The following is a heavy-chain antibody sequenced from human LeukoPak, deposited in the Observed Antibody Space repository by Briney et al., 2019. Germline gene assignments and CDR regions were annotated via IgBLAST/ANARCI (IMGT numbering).Heavy chain of an antibody. J-gene: IGHJ4*02. CDR3: ARRTYGSGSYSGDFDY. CDR2: IYYSGST. D-gene: IGHD3-10*01. CDR1: GGSSSNYY. V-gene: IGHV4-39*01. Sequence: KTSETLSLTCTVSGGSSSNYYWGWIRQPPGKGLEWIGSIYYSGSTYYNPSLKSRVTISVDTSKNQFSLKLSSVTAADTAVYYCARRTYGSGSYSGDFDYWGQGTLVTVSS.